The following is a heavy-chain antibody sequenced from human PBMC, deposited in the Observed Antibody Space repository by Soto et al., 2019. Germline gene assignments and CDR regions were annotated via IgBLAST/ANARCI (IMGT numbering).Heavy chain of an antibody. CDR3: AKAGHVFQKTPNYYYYYGMDV. Sequence: SEGSLRLSCGASGFTLSSYAMSCVRQAPGKGLECVSAISGSGGSTYYADSVKGRFTISRDNSKNTLYLQMNSLRAEDTAVYYCAKAGHVFQKTPNYYYYYGMDVWGQGTTVTVSS. D-gene: IGHD2-21*01. J-gene: IGHJ6*02. CDR1: GFTLSSYA. V-gene: IGHV3-23*01. CDR2: ISGSGGST.